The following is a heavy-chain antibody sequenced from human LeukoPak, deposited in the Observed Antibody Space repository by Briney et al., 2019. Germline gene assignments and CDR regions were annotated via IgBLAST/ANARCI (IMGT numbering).Heavy chain of an antibody. Sequence: SQTLSLTCTVSGGSISSGDYYWSWIRQPPGKGLEWIGYIYYSGSTYYNPSLKSRVTISVDTSKNQFSLKLSSVTAADTAVYYCAREYLEWLSLKSAFDIWGQGTMVTVSS. D-gene: IGHD3-3*01. V-gene: IGHV4-30-4*08. CDR2: IYYSGST. CDR3: AREYLEWLSLKSAFDI. CDR1: GGSISSGDYY. J-gene: IGHJ3*02.